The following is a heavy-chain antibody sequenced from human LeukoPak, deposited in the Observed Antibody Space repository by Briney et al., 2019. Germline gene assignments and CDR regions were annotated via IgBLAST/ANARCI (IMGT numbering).Heavy chain of an antibody. Sequence: SQTLSLTCTVSGGSISSGGYYWSWIRQPPGKGLEWIGYIYHSGSTYYNPSLKSRVTISVDTSKNQFSLKLSSVTAADTAVYYCARGAELWTPDYFDYWGQGTLVTVSS. CDR3: ARGAELWTPDYFDY. CDR1: GGSISSGGYY. V-gene: IGHV4-30-2*01. CDR2: IYHSGST. D-gene: IGHD5-18*01. J-gene: IGHJ4*02.